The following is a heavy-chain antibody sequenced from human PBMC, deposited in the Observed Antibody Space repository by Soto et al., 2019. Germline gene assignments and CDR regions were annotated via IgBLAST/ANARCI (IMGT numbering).Heavy chain of an antibody. CDR2: IWYDGSHK. Sequence: QVQLVESGGGVVQPGRSLRLSCAASGFTFSSYGMHWVRQAPGKGLEWVAVIWYDGSHKYYADSVKGRFTISRDNSKNTRYLQMTSVRVEDTAIYYCARARAYCGGDCSGMDVWGQGTTVTVSS. CDR3: ARARAYCGGDCSGMDV. CDR1: GFTFSSYG. V-gene: IGHV3-33*01. J-gene: IGHJ6*02. D-gene: IGHD2-21*02.